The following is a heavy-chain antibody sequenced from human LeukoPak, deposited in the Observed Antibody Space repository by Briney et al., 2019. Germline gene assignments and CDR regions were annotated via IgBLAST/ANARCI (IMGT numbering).Heavy chain of an antibody. V-gene: IGHV3-7*05. J-gene: IGHJ4*02. CDR1: GFSFSSYW. D-gene: IGHD1-20*01. Sequence: GGSLRLSCAASGFSFSSYWMSWVRQAPGKGLEWVANIKQDGSQKYYVDSVKGRFTISRDNAKNSLYLQMDTLRAEDSAVYYCASSNWNYYNYWGQGTLVTVSS. CDR3: ASSNWNYYNY. CDR2: IKQDGSQK.